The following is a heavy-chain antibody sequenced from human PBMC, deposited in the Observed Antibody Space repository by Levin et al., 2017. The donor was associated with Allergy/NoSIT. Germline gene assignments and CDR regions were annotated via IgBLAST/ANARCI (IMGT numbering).Heavy chain of an antibody. V-gene: IGHV4-59*01. CDR3: ARDNYFDSSGSYRLDF. CDR2: IFHTGTT. CDR1: GGSIGSYY. J-gene: IGHJ4*02. D-gene: IGHD3-22*01. Sequence: SETLSLTCTVSGGSIGSYYWNWIRQPPGKGLEWIGYIFHTGTTYSNPSLKSRVTISVDTSKNQFSLKLTSVTAADTAVYYCARDNYFDSSGSYRLDFWGQGTLVTVSS.